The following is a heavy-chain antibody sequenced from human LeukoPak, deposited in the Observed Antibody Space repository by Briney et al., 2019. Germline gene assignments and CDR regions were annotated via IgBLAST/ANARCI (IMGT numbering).Heavy chain of an antibody. Sequence: SETLSLTCTVSGGSISSYYWNWIRQPAGKGLEWIGRIYTSGSTNYNPSLKSRVTMSVDTSKNQFSLKLSSVTAADTAVYYCARSLAGYYGSGSYYKWDYFDYWGQGTLVTVSS. CDR1: GGSISSYY. V-gene: IGHV4-4*07. CDR2: IYTSGST. J-gene: IGHJ4*02. D-gene: IGHD3-10*01. CDR3: ARSLAGYYGSGSYYKWDYFDY.